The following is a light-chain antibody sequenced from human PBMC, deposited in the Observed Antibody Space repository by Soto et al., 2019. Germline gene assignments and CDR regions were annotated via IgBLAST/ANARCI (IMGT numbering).Light chain of an antibody. CDR3: QQLNGYPLT. Sequence: DIQLTQSPSFLSASVGDRVTITCRASQGISSYLAWYQQKPGKAPNLLTYTASTLQSGVPSRFSGSGSGTEFTLTISSLQPEDFATYYCQQLNGYPLTFGGGTKVEIK. CDR2: TAS. V-gene: IGKV1-9*01. CDR1: QGISSY. J-gene: IGKJ4*01.